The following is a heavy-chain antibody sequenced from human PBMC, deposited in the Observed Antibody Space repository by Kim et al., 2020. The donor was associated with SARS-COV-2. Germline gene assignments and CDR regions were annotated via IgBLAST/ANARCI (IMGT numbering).Heavy chain of an antibody. CDR3: ARSPVKYSSSSYNWFDP. J-gene: IGHJ5*02. CDR1: GYTFTSYA. D-gene: IGHD6-6*01. Sequence: ASVKVSCKASGYTFTSYAMHWVRQAPGQRLEWMGWINAGNGNTKYSQKFQGRVTITRDTSASTAYMELSSLRSEDTAVYYCARSPVKYSSSSYNWFDPWGQGTLVTVSS. CDR2: INAGNGNT. V-gene: IGHV1-3*01.